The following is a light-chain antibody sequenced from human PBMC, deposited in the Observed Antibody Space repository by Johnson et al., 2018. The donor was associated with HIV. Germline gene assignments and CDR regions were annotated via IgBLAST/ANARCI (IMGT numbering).Light chain of an antibody. Sequence: QSVLTQPPSVSAAPGQKVTISCSGSSSNIGNNYVSWYQQFPGAAPKLLIYEDNKRPSGIPDRFSGSKSGTSATLGITGLQTGDEAAYYCGTWDRSLTGQYVFGTGTKVTVL. V-gene: IGLV1-51*02. CDR3: GTWDRSLTGQYV. CDR2: EDN. J-gene: IGLJ1*01. CDR1: SSNIGNNY.